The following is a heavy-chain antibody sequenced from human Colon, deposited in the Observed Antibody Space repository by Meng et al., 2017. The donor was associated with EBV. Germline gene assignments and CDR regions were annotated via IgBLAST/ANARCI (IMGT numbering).Heavy chain of an antibody. CDR1: GDSISSGGYY. V-gene: IGHV4-30-4*01. D-gene: IGHD4-17*01. J-gene: IGHJ4*02. CDR2: IYYSGST. Sequence: QVQLQESGPGLVKPSQTLSLTCAVSGDSISSGGYYWSWIRQPPGMGPEWIGYIYYSGSTYYNPSLKSRVTISVDTSKNQFSLKLSSVTAADTAVYYCARGPTTYFDYWGQGTLVTVDS. CDR3: ARGPTTYFDY.